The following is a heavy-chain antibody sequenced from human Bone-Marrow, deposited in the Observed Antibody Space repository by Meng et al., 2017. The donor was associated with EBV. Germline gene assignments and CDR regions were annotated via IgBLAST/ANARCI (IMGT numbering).Heavy chain of an antibody. CDR2: INHSGST. J-gene: IGHJ5*02. Sequence: VSLQQWGAGLLKPSETLSLTFAVYGGVFSGYYWSWIRQPPGKALECIGEINHSGSTSYNPSLKSRVTISVDTSKNQFSLKLSSVTAADTAVYYCARGFSSMVRGVKPNNWFDPWGQGTLVTVSS. CDR3: ARGFSSMVRGVKPNNWFDP. CDR1: GGVFSGYY. D-gene: IGHD3-10*01. V-gene: IGHV4-34*01.